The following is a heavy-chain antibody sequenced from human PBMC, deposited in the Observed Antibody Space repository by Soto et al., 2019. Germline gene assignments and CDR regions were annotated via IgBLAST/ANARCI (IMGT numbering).Heavy chain of an antibody. D-gene: IGHD3-3*01. V-gene: IGHV3-7*01. CDR3: ARDTSWSGYYLAYYYYYMDV. Sequence: GGSLRLSCAASGFTFSSYWMSWVRQAPGKGLEWVANIKQDGSEKYYVDSVKGRFTISRDNAKNSLYLQMNSLRAEDTAVYYCARDTSWSGYYLAYYYYYMDVWGKGTTVTVSS. J-gene: IGHJ6*03. CDR2: IKQDGSEK. CDR1: GFTFSSYW.